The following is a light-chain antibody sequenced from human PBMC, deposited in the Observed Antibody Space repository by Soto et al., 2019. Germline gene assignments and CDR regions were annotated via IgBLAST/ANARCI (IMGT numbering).Light chain of an antibody. J-gene: IGKJ1*01. CDR2: KAS. V-gene: IGKV1-5*03. CDR3: QQYNSYPEA. Sequence: DIQMTQSPSTLSGSVGDRVTITCRASQTISSWLAWYQQKPGKAPKLLIYKASTLNSGVPSRFSGSGSGTEFTLTISSLQPDDFATYYCQQYNSYPEAFGQGTKVDIK. CDR1: QTISSW.